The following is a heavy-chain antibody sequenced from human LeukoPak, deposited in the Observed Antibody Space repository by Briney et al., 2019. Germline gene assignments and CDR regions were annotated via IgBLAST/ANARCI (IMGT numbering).Heavy chain of an antibody. Sequence: GGSLRLSCAASGFTFRSLDMTWVRQAPGKGLEWVSTISGSGGSTYYADSVKGRFTISRDNSKNTLFLQMNSLRAEDTAVYYCAKRYYSDSSDYYLYYFDHWGQGTLATVSS. CDR3: AKRYYSDSSDYYLYYFDH. J-gene: IGHJ4*02. CDR2: ISGSGGST. V-gene: IGHV3-23*01. CDR1: GFTFRSLD. D-gene: IGHD3-22*01.